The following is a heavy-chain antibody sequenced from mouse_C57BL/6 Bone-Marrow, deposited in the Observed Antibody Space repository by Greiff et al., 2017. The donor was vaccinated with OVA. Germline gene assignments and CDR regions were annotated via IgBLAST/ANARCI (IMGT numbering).Heavy chain of an antibody. Sequence: EVQGVESGGGVVQPGGSMKLSCAASGFTFSDAWMDWVRQSPEKGLEWVAEIRNKANNHATYYAESVKGRFSISRDDSKSSVDLQMISIRAEDTGIYYCTSPAWFAHWGQGSLFTVSA. J-gene: IGHJ3*01. CDR3: TSPAWFAH. V-gene: IGHV6-6*01. CDR2: IRNKANNHAT. CDR1: GFTFSDAW.